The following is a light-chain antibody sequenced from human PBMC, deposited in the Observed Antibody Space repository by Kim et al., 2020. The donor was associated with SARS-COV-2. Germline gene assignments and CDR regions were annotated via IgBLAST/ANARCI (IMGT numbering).Light chain of an antibody. CDR2: ATS. CDR3: QHYNSPMYT. V-gene: IGKV1-5*03. Sequence: GDRVTNTCRASQNISTYLAWYQQKPGKAPKLLISATSTLESGVPSRFSGSGSGTEFTLTINSLQPDDFATYYCQHYNSPMYTFGQGTKLEI. J-gene: IGKJ2*01. CDR1: QNISTY.